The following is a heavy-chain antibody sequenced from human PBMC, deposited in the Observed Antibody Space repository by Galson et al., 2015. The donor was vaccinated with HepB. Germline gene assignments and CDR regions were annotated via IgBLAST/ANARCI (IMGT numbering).Heavy chain of an antibody. V-gene: IGHV1-18*01. CDR3: ARGPLVGVVGGSQNNWFAP. D-gene: IGHD2-15*01. Sequence: SVKVSCKASGYTFSTYSITWVRQAPGQGLEWMGWISPYNRDIDYARKFQGRVTMTTDTFTGTAYVELRSLRSDDTAFYYCARGPLVGVVGGSQNNWFAPWGQGTLVTVSS. CDR1: GYTFSTYS. J-gene: IGHJ5*02. CDR2: ISPYNRDI.